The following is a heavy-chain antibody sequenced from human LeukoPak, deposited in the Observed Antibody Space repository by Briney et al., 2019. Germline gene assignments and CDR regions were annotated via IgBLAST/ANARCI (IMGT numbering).Heavy chain of an antibody. J-gene: IGHJ4*02. V-gene: IGHV4-61*02. CDR3: ARGWLQIPFDY. Sequence: SQTLSLTCTVSGGSISSGSYYWRWIRQPAGKGLEWIGRIYTSGSTNYNPSLKSRVTISVDTSKNQFSLKLSSVTAADTAVYYCARGWLQIPFDYWGQGTLVTVPS. CDR1: GGSISSGSYY. D-gene: IGHD5-24*01. CDR2: IYTSGST.